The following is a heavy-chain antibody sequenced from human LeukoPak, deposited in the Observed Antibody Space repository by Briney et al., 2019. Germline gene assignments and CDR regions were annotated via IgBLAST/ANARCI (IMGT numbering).Heavy chain of an antibody. CDR2: IYYSGST. D-gene: IGHD3-10*01. J-gene: IGHJ4*02. V-gene: IGHV4-59*01. CDR3: ARASENYGSGSYYLPDY. CDR1: GGSISSYY. Sequence: PSETLSLTCTVSGGSISSYYWSWIRQPPGKGLEWIGYIYYSGSTNYNPSLKSRVTISVDTSKNQFSLKLSSVTAADTAVYYCARASENYGSGSYYLPDYWGQGTLVTVSS.